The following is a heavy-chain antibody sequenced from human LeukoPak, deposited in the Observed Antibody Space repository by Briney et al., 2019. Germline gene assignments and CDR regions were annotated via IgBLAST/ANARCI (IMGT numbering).Heavy chain of an antibody. V-gene: IGHV1-69*13. CDR1: GGTFSSYA. J-gene: IGHJ6*03. D-gene: IGHD3-10*01. Sequence: SVKVSCKASGGTFSSYAISWVRQAPGQGLEWMGGIIPIFGTANYAQKFQGRVTITADESTSTAYMERSSLRSEDTAVYYCARGADYYGSGSYYYYYYMDVWGKGTTVTISS. CDR2: IIPIFGTA. CDR3: ARGADYYGSGSYYYYYYMDV.